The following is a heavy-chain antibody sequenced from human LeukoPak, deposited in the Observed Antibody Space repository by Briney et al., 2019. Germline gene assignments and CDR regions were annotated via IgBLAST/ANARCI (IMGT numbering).Heavy chain of an antibody. J-gene: IGHJ5*02. D-gene: IGHD5-18*01. CDR1: GGSISSSSYY. CDR3: ASHSGYSYGLNWFDP. CDR2: IYYSGST. Sequence: KPSETLSPTCTVSGGSISSSSYYWGWIRQPPGKGLEWIGSIYYSGSTYYNPSLKSRVTISVDTSKNQFSLKLSSVTAADTAVYYCASHSGYSYGLNWFDPWGQGTLVTVSS. V-gene: IGHV4-39*01.